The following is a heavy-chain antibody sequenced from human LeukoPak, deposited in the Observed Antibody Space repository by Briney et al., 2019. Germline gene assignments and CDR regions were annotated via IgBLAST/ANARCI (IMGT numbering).Heavy chain of an antibody. D-gene: IGHD1-26*01. Sequence: GGSLRLSCAASGFTFSSYAMNWVRQAPGKGLEWVSAISGSGYSTYYADSVKGRFTISRDNSKNTLYLQMNSLRAEDTALYFCAQWSRYFDYWGQGTLVTVSS. V-gene: IGHV3-23*01. CDR2: ISGSGYST. CDR1: GFTFSSYA. J-gene: IGHJ4*02. CDR3: AQWSRYFDY.